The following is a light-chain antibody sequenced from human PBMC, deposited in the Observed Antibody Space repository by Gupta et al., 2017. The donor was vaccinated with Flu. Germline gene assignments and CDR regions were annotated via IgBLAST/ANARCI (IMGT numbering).Light chain of an antibody. CDR1: QIVSSIY. CDR2: GTS. V-gene: IGKV3-20*01. CDR3: QHYGTSPPWT. J-gene: IGKJ1*01. Sequence: RATLSCRASQIVSSIYLAWYQQKPGQAPRLLIYGTSRRASGIPDRFSGSGSGADFTLTISRLEPEDFAVYYCQHYGTSPPWTYGPGAKVEIK.